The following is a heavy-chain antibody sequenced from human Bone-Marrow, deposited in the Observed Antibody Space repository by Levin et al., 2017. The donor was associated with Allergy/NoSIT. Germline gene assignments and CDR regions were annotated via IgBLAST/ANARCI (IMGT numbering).Heavy chain of an antibody. CDR3: ATRTPTVAYRFDAFDL. V-gene: IGHV1-69*02. CDR1: GGTFSTYN. J-gene: IGHJ3*01. CDR2: IIPLLGNA. Sequence: GASVKVSCTASGGTFSTYNVHWVRQAPGQGLEWMGRIIPLLGNARYAQKFQDTVTITADRSSTTVFMELSSLRSEDTAVYFCATRTPTVAYRFDAFDLWGQGTMVTVSS. D-gene: IGHD4-23*01.